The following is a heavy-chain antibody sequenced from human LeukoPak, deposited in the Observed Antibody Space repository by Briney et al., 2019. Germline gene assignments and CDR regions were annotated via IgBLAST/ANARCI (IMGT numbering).Heavy chain of an antibody. Sequence: SETLSLTCTVSGGSVSSSSYYWGWLRQPPGKGLEWVGSIYYGGSTYYNPSLKSRVTISVDTSKNQFSLKLSSVTAADTAVYYCARGYCSGGSCYSYYYYNYMDVWGKGTTVTISS. CDR2: IYYGGST. J-gene: IGHJ6*03. CDR3: ARGYCSGGSCYSYYYYNYMDV. V-gene: IGHV4-39*07. D-gene: IGHD2-15*01. CDR1: GGSVSSSSYY.